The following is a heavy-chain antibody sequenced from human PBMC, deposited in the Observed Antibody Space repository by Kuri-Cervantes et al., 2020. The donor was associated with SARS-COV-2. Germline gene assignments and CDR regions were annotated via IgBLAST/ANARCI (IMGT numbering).Heavy chain of an antibody. CDR3: ARGRIGYSSGWSYWYFDL. CDR2: INHSGST. D-gene: IGHD6-19*01. Sequence: SQTLSLTCAVYGGSFSGYYWSWIRQPPGKGLEWIGEINHSGSTNYNPSLKSRVTISVDTSKNQFSLKLSSVTAADTAVYYCARGRIGYSSGWSYWYFDLWGCGTLVTVSS. J-gene: IGHJ2*01. V-gene: IGHV4-34*01. CDR1: GGSFSGYY.